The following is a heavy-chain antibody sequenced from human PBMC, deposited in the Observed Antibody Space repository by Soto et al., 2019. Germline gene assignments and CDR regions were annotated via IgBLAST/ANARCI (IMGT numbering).Heavy chain of an antibody. CDR2: IFYIGST. V-gene: IGHV4-31*03. CDR1: GGSITSGGYY. D-gene: IGHD1-26*01. J-gene: IGHJ4*02. Sequence: QVQLQESGPGLVQPSQTLSLTCTVSGGSITSGGYYWSWIRQHPGKGLEWIGYIFYIGSTYYNPSLKSRITMSVDTSKNHFSLILSSVTAADTALYYCARAAAVGATWSFDYWGQGILVTVSS. CDR3: ARAAAVGATWSFDY.